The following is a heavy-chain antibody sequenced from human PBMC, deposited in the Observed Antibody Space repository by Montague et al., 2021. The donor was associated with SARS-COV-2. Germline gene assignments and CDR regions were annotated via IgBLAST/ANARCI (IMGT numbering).Heavy chain of an antibody. CDR3: ARLGDGVVPAPILGVGPFYSYYYMDV. J-gene: IGHJ6*03. V-gene: IGHV4-34*01. CDR2: INHTGST. CDR1: GFTFSDYY. D-gene: IGHD2-2*02. Sequence: LSCAASGFTFSDYYMSRIRQPPGKGLEWIGEINHTGSTKHNPSLKSRVTISVDTSKNQFSLKVTSMTAADTAIYYCARLGDGVVPAPILGVGPFYSYYYMDVWGKGTTVTVSS.